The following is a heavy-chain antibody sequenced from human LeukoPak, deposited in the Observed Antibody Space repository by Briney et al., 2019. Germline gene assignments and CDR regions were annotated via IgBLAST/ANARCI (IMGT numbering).Heavy chain of an antibody. CDR2: INHSGST. Sequence: SETLSLTCAVYGGSFSGYYWSWIRQPPGKGLEWIGEINHSGSTNYNPSLKSRVTISVDTSKNQFSLKLSSVTAADTAVYYCAREGRIVPSANVFPQAFDIWGQGTMDTVSS. CDR1: GGSFSGYY. D-gene: IGHD2-2*01. V-gene: IGHV4-34*01. CDR3: AREGRIVPSANVFPQAFDI. J-gene: IGHJ3*02.